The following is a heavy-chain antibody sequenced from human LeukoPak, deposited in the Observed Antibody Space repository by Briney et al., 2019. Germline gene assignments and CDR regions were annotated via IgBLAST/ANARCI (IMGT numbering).Heavy chain of an antibody. V-gene: IGHV4-34*01. D-gene: IGHD3-10*01. CDR2: INHSGST. CDR1: GASISSYY. Sequence: PSETLSLTCTVSGASISSYYWSWIRQPPGKGLEWIGEINHSGSTNYNPSLKSRVTISVDTSKNQFSLKLSSVTAADTAVYYCARGGITMVRGVIPPSDWGQGTLVTVSS. CDR3: ARGGITMVRGVIPPSD. J-gene: IGHJ4*02.